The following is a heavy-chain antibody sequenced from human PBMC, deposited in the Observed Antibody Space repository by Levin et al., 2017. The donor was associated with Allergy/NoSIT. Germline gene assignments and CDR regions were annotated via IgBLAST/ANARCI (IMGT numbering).Heavy chain of an antibody. CDR3: ARDANDYGDYVGDY. V-gene: IGHV3-33*01. CDR1: GFTFSSYG. CDR2: IWYDGSNK. D-gene: IGHD4-17*01. J-gene: IGHJ4*02. Sequence: GSLRLSCAASGFTFSSYGMHWVRQAPGKGLEWVAVIWYDGSNKYYADSVKGRFTISRDNSKNTLYLQMNSLRAEDTAVYYCARDANDYGDYVGDYWGQGTLVTVSS.